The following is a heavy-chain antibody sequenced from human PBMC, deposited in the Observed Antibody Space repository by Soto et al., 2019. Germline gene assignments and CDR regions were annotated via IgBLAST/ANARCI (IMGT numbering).Heavy chain of an antibody. D-gene: IGHD3-10*01. CDR2: ISSDATLT. J-gene: IGHJ4*02. CDR3: ETDPFYYASGF. CDR1: GFTFSGQY. V-gene: IGHV3-11*01. Sequence: GGSLRLSCAASGFTFSGQYMTWIRQAPGKGLEWVSKISSDATLTYYADSVKGRLTVSRDNAKKALYLQMNSLRAEDTAIYYCETDPFYYASGFWGQGTLVTVSS.